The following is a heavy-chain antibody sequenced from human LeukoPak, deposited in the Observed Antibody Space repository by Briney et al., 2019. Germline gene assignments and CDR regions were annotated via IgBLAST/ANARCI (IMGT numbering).Heavy chain of an antibody. CDR2: ISSSSSYI. CDR1: GFTFSSYS. J-gene: IGHJ5*02. CDR3: ARGGEYCSSTSCYFWFDP. D-gene: IGHD2-2*01. Sequence: GGSLRLSCAASGFTFSSYSMNWVRQAPGKGLEWVSSISSSSSYIYYADSVKGRFTISRDNAKNSLYLQMNSLRAEDTAVYYCARGGEYCSSTSCYFWFDPWGQGTLVTVSS. V-gene: IGHV3-21*01.